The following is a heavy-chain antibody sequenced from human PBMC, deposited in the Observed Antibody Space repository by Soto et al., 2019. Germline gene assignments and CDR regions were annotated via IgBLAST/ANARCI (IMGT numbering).Heavy chain of an antibody. J-gene: IGHJ4*03. D-gene: IGHD3-22*01. CDR1: DDSINSDKYY. V-gene: IGHV4-39*01. Sequence: PSETLSLTCSVSDDSINSDKYYWGWIRQPPGKGLEWIGSIYYSGSTYYNPSLKSRVTISLDTSKNQFSLKLSSVTAADTAVYYCARPYYYDSSGYYNGGYFDYWGQGTLVTVSS. CDR3: ARPYYYDSSGYYNGGYFDY. CDR2: IYYSGST.